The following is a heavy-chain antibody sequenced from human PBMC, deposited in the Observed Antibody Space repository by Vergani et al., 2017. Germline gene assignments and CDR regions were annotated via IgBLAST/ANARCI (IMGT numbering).Heavy chain of an antibody. CDR3: AGGGCLGDSCYEHLFDY. D-gene: IGHD2-15*01. V-gene: IGHV4-61*02. J-gene: IGHJ4*02. Sequence: QVQLQESGPGLVKPSQTLSLPCTVSGGSINSHNYYWSWIRQPAGKGLEWFGRIHTSGGTNSNPSHKSRVTMSEDTSKNQFSLKLTSVTAADTAVYFCAGGGCLGDSCYEHLFDYWGQGILVTVSS. CDR1: GGSINSHNYY. CDR2: IHTSGGT.